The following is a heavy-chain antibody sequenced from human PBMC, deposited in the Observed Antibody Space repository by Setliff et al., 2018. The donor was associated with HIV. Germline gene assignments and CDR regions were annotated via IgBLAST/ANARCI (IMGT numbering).Heavy chain of an antibody. CDR1: GGTFSAYT. J-gene: IGHJ6*03. V-gene: IGHV1-69*08. CDR3: ARLDPGYYMDV. CDR2: IIPILGTT. Sequence: SVKVSCKASGGTFSAYTISWVRQAPGQGLEWMGRIIPILGTTNYAQKFQGRVTITADKPTSTAYMELSSLRSEDTAVYYCARLDPGYYMDVWGKGTTVTVSS. D-gene: IGHD2-2*03.